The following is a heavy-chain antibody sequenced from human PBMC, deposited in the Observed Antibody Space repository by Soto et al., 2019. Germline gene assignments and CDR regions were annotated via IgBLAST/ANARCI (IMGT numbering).Heavy chain of an antibody. D-gene: IGHD6-6*01. V-gene: IGHV3-11*01. Sequence: GGSLRLSCAASGFTFSDYYMSWIRQAPGKGLEWVSYISSSGSTIYYADSVKGRFTISRDNAKNSLYLQMNSLRAEDTAVYYCARSDLEYSSSLVFYYYYMDVWGKGTTVTVSS. J-gene: IGHJ6*03. CDR1: GFTFSDYY. CDR3: ARSDLEYSSSLVFYYYYMDV. CDR2: ISSSGSTI.